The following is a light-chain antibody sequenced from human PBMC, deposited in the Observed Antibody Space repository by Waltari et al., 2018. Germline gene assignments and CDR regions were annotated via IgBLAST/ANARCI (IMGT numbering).Light chain of an antibody. V-gene: IGKV3-15*01. Sequence: EIVMTQSPATLSVSPGERATLSWRASQSVSSNLAWYQQKPGQTPRLLIYEASTRPTGIPARFSGSGSGTEFTLSISSLQSEDFAVYYCQQYNTWPPITFGQGTRLEIK. CDR1: QSVSSN. CDR2: EAS. J-gene: IGKJ5*01. CDR3: QQYNTWPPIT.